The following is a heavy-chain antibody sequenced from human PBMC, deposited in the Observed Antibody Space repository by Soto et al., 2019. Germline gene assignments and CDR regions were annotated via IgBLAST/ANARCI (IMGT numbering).Heavy chain of an antibody. CDR2: ISPGSRYP. D-gene: IGHD2-15*01. CDR1: GFTFGDSY. Sequence: LRLSCAGSGFTFGDSYMSLIRQAPGKGLEWLSYISPGSRYPAYADSVKGRFTISRDNAKRSLYLKMMSLTAEDTAIYYCVRGGGGGLFDPWGQGTMVTVSS. J-gene: IGHJ5*02. V-gene: IGHV3-11*06. CDR3: VRGGGGGLFDP.